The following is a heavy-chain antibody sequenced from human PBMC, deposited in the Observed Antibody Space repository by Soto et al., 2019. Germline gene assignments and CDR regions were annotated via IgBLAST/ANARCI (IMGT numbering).Heavy chain of an antibody. V-gene: IGHV1-69*13. D-gene: IGHD6-19*01. CDR1: GGTFSSYA. Sequence: SVKVSCKASGGTFSSYAISWVRQAPGQGLEWMGGIIPIFGTAKYAQKFQGRVTITADESTRTAYMELSSLRSEDTAVYFCAGQMVAGIAVAGPSYWGQGTLVTVST. J-gene: IGHJ4*02. CDR2: IIPIFGTA. CDR3: AGQMVAGIAVAGPSY.